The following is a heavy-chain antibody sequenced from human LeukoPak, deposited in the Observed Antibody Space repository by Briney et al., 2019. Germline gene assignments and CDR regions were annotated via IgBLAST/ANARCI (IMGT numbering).Heavy chain of an antibody. CDR1: GYTFTGYY. CDR3: ARDSHRDYYDSSGYHI. D-gene: IGHD3-22*01. CDR2: INPNSGGT. J-gene: IGHJ3*02. V-gene: IGHV1-2*02. Sequence: ASVTVTCKASGYTFTGYYMHWMRQPPGQGHEWMWWINPNSGGTNYAQKFQGRVTMTRDTSISTAYMELSRLRSDDTAVYYCARDSHRDYYDSSGYHIWGQGTMVTVSS.